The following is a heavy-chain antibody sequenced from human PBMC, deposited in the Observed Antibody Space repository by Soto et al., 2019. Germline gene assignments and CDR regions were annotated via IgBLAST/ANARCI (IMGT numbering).Heavy chain of an antibody. J-gene: IGHJ5*02. CDR1: GGSIRSYY. Sequence: SETLSLTCTVSGGSIRSYYWSWIRQPPGKPLEWIGYVNYTGSTNYNASLKSRVTISIDTSKNQFSLRLSSVTAADTATYYCARAQGSRHYIETWGQGTLVTVSS. V-gene: IGHV4-59*01. CDR3: ARAQGSRHYIET. CDR2: VNYTGST. D-gene: IGHD3-10*01.